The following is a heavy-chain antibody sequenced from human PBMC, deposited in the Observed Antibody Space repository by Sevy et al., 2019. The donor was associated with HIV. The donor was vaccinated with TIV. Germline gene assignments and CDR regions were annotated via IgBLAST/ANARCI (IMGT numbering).Heavy chain of an antibody. J-gene: IGHJ4*02. Sequence: GGSLRLSCEASAITIRDYWMSWVRQAPGEGLEWVANINPDGTRIYYADSVKGRFTISRDHAKTSVFLQMSSLRAEDTAVYYCVRAIQLAASYWGQGTLVTVS. CDR1: AITIRDYW. D-gene: IGHD2-15*01. CDR3: VRAIQLAASY. V-gene: IGHV3-7*02. CDR2: INPDGTRI.